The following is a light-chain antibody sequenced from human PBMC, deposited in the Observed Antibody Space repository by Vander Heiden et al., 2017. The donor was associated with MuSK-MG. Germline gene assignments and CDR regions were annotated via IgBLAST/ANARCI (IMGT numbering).Light chain of an antibody. Sequence: DIQFTQSPSFLSASVGDRVTTTRRARRGISSYLAWYQQKPGKAPKLLIYAASTMQSGVPSRFSGSGSGTEFTLTISSLQPEDFAAYYCQQHGSYPRTFGQGTKVEIK. CDR2: AAS. CDR1: RGISSY. CDR3: QQHGSYPRT. J-gene: IGKJ1*01. V-gene: IGKV1-9*01.